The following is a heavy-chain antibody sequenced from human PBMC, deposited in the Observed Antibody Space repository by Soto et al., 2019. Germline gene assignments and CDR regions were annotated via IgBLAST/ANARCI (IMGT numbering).Heavy chain of an antibody. CDR1: GFSLTTNQVG. D-gene: IGHD1-1*01. CDR3: VHVYFRGWKSGPDN. CDR2: IFWNEDK. Sequence: QITLRESGPTLVKPTETLTLTCTFSGFSLTTNQVGVGWIRQPPGKALEWLALIFWNEDKRYSPSLDNRLTITKDTSKIQVVLTMIDMDPADTATFYCVHVYFRGWKSGPDNWGQGTPVTVYS. V-gene: IGHV2-5*01. J-gene: IGHJ4*02.